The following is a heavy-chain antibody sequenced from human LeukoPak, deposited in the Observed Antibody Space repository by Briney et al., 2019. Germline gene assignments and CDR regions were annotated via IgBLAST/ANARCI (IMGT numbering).Heavy chain of an antibody. D-gene: IGHD6-13*01. CDR1: GFSLSTNGVG. Sequence: SGPTLVKPTQTLTLTCTFSGFSLSTNGVGVGWIRQPPGKALEWLALIYFDDDVRYSPSLKSRLTTIRDTCKYQVVLTMTNMDPMDTATFFCAYSRRGAPTGIEHYYFDSWGQGTLVTVSS. J-gene: IGHJ4*02. CDR2: IYFDDDV. V-gene: IGHV2-5*02. CDR3: AYSRRGAPTGIEHYYFDS.